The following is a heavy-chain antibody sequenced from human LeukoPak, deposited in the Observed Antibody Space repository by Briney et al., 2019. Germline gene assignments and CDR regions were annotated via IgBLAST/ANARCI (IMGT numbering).Heavy chain of an antibody. J-gene: IGHJ4*02. Sequence: GGSLRLSCAASGFIFSSFTMNWVRQAPGKGLEWVSSVSSSNSYKYYTDSVRGRFTMSRDNGKNSVELEMNSLRVDDTAVYYCVRTKLGYCLNGVCSTAFDFWGQGTLVTVSS. CDR2: VSSSNSYK. CDR3: VRTKLGYCLNGVCSTAFDF. CDR1: GFIFSSFT. D-gene: IGHD2-8*01. V-gene: IGHV3-21*01.